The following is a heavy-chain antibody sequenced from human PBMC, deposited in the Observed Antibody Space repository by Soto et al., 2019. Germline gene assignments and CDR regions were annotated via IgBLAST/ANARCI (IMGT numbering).Heavy chain of an antibody. J-gene: IGHJ5*02. Sequence: QVQLQESGPGLVKPSQTLSLTCTVSGGSISSGGYYWSWIRQHPGKGLEWIGYIYYSGSTYYNPSLKSRVTISVDTSKNQFYLKLSSVPAADTSVYYCAIDPGYSNYDWFDPWGQGTLVTVSS. D-gene: IGHD4-4*01. CDR1: GGSISSGGYY. CDR2: IYYSGST. CDR3: AIDPGYSNYDWFDP. V-gene: IGHV4-31*03.